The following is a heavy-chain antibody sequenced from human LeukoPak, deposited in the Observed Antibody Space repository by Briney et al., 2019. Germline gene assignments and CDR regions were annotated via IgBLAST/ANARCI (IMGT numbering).Heavy chain of an antibody. J-gene: IGHJ4*02. CDR1: GFSFSIHG. CDR2: ISYDGNSE. Sequence: GGSLTLSCAASGFSFSIHGMGWVRRAPGKGLEWVAIISYDGNSEYYADSVKGRFTISRDNSNNTLYLEMSSVRPEDTATYYCATNRGCSTTRCNRAFDYWGQGTLVTVSS. CDR3: ATNRGCSTTRCNRAFDY. D-gene: IGHD2-8*01. V-gene: IGHV3-30*03.